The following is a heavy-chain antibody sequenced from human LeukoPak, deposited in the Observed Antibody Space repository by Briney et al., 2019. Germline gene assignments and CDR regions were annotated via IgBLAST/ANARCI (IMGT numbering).Heavy chain of an antibody. CDR2: IYPADSDT. D-gene: IGHD3-10*01. J-gene: IGHJ4*02. CDR3: ARHRRRSIIGTASSREFDS. V-gene: IGHV5-51*01. CDR1: GYSFTTYW. Sequence: GESLKISCKGSGYSFTTYWIGWVRQLPGKGLEWMGIIYPADSDTTYSPSFQGQVTISADKSISTAYLQWSSLKASDTAMYYCARHRRRSIIGTASSREFDSWGQGTLVTVSS.